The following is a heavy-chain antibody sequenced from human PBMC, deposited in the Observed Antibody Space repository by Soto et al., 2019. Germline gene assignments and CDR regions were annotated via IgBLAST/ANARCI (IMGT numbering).Heavy chain of an antibody. CDR2: IIPIFGTA. CDR3: ARPPGYISDWYYFDL. CDR1: GGTFSSYA. Sequence: GASVKVSCKASGGTFSSYAISWVRQAPGQGLEWMGGIIPIFGTANYAQKFQGRVTITADESTSTAYMELSSLMSEDTAVYYCARPPGYISDWYYFDLWGQGTQVTVSS. D-gene: IGHD3-9*01. V-gene: IGHV1-69*13. J-gene: IGHJ4*02.